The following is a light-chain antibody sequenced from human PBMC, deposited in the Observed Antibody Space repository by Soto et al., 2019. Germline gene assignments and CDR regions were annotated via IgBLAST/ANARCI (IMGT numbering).Light chain of an antibody. CDR3: CSFARSSTSYV. V-gene: IGLV2-23*01. Sequence: QSALTQPASVSGSPGQSITISCTGTSSDVGSSNLVSWYQQHPGKTPKLIIYEGSRRPSGVSGRFSGSMSGNAASLTISGLQAEDDADYYCCSFARSSTSYVFGTGTKLTVL. CDR1: SSDVGSSNL. J-gene: IGLJ1*01. CDR2: EGS.